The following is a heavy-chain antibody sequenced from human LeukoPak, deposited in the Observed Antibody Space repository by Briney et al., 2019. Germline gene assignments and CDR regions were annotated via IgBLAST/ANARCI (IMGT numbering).Heavy chain of an antibody. D-gene: IGHD2-15*01. V-gene: IGHV1-46*01. J-gene: IGHJ4*02. Sequence: ASVKVSCKASGYTCTSYYMHWVRQAPGQGLEWMGIINPSGGSTSYAQKFQGRVTMTRDTSTSTVYMELSSLRSEDTAVYYCAKGPQEYCGGGSCYGQYWGQGTLVTVSS. CDR3: AKGPQEYCGGGSCYGQY. CDR1: GYTCTSYY. CDR2: INPSGGST.